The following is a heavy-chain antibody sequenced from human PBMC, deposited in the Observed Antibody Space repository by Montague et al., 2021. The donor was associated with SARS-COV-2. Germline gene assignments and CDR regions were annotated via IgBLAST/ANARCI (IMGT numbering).Heavy chain of an antibody. V-gene: IGHV4-59*01. CDR1: GGSISGYY. J-gene: IGHJ3*02. Sequence: SETLSLTCTVSGGSISGYYWSWIRQPPGKGLGWIGHIYYSGGTNYNPSLKSRVTISVDTSKNQFSLKLSSVTAADTAMYYCARHTPKCITVVQAFDIWGQGTMVTVSS. CDR3: ARHTPKCITVVQAFDI. D-gene: IGHD3-10*01. CDR2: IYYSGGT.